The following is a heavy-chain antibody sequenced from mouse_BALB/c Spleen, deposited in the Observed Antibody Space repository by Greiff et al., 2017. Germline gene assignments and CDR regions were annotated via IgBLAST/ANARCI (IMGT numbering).Heavy chain of an antibody. CDR1: GFNIKDTY. CDR2: IDPANGNT. J-gene: IGHJ2*01. CDR3: ARGYYDYDGFDY. Sequence: VQLQQSGAELVKPGASVKLSCTASGFNIKDTYMHWVKQRPEQGLEWIGRIDPANGNTKYDRKFQGKATITADTSSNTAYLQLSSLTSEDTAVYYCARGYYDYDGFDYWGQGTTLTVSS. V-gene: IGHV14-3*02. D-gene: IGHD2-4*01.